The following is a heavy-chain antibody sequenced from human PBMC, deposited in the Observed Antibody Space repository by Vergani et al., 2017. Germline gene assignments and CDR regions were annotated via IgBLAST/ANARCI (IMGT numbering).Heavy chain of an antibody. Sequence: QVQLVQSGAEVKKPGSSVKVSCKASGGTFSSYAISWVRQAPGQGLECMGGIIPIFGTANYAQKFQGRVTITADESTSTAYMELSSLRSEDTAVYYCARSSYDYVWGSYRSYYFDYWGQGTLVTVSS. D-gene: IGHD3-16*02. V-gene: IGHV1-69*01. CDR3: ARSSYDYVWGSYRSYYFDY. CDR2: IIPIFGTA. CDR1: GGTFSSYA. J-gene: IGHJ4*02.